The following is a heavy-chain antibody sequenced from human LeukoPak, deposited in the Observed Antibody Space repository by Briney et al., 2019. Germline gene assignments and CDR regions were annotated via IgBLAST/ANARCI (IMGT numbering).Heavy chain of an antibody. J-gene: IGHJ4*02. D-gene: IGHD2-2*01. V-gene: IGHV4-39*01. CDR2: IYYTGTT. Sequence: SETLSLTCAVVRGSITNSSCYWGWIRQPPGKGLEWIGGIYYTGTTYYSPSLNSRITISMDTSKNQFSLRLASVTAADTALYYCARRAVVPAAVSYFDNWGQGTLVTVSS. CDR3: ARRAVVPAAVSYFDN. CDR1: RGSITNSSCY.